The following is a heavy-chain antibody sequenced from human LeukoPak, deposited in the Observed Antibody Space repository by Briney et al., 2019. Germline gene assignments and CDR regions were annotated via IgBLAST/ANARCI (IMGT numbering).Heavy chain of an antibody. D-gene: IGHD6-19*01. Sequence: GGSLRLSCTASGFTFRSYAMSWVRQAPGKGLAWVSLITGGGETTYYGDSVTGRFTISRDNSKNTVDLQMNSLRVEDTAVYFCAREVAGRIEYWGQGALVTVSS. CDR1: GFTFRSYA. CDR3: AREVAGRIEY. V-gene: IGHV3-23*01. J-gene: IGHJ4*02. CDR2: ITGGGETT.